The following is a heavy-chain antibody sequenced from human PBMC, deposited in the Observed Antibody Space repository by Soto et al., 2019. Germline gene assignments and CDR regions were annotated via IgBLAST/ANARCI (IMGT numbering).Heavy chain of an antibody. V-gene: IGHV1-58*01. Sequence: VASVKVSCKASGFTFTSSAVQWVRQARGQRLEWIGWIVVGSGNTNYAQKFQERVTITRDMSTNTAYMELSSLRSEETAVYYCAAALRAVTADYYYYYYGMDVWGQGTTVTVSS. D-gene: IGHD2-21*02. CDR2: IVVGSGNT. J-gene: IGHJ6*02. CDR1: GFTFTSSA. CDR3: AAALRAVTADYYYYYYGMDV.